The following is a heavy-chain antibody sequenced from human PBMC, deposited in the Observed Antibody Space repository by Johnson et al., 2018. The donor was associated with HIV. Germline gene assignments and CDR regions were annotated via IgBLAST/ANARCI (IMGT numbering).Heavy chain of an antibody. CDR2: ISHDGSNK. J-gene: IGHJ3*01. Sequence: QVQLVESGGGVVQPGTSLRLSCAASGFTFSTYAMFWVRQAPGKGLEWVAVISHDGSNKYYGDSVKGRFIISRDNGRNSLYLQMNNLRAEDTAVYFCAKYDRFAFDVWGQGTMVTVSS. CDR1: GFTFSTYA. V-gene: IGHV3-30-3*01. D-gene: IGHD3-16*01. CDR3: AKYDRFAFDV.